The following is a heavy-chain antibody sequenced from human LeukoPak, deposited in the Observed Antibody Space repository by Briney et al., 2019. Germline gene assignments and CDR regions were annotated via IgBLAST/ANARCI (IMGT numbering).Heavy chain of an antibody. CDR3: ARTPGVLWFGELWS. V-gene: IGHV4-39*01. CDR1: GGSISSSSYY. CDR2: IYYSGST. Sequence: SETLSLTCTLSGGSISSSSYYWGWIRQPPGKGLEWIGSIYYSGSTYYNPSLKTRVTISVDTSKNQSSLKRSSVTAADTAVYYCARTPGVLWFGELWSWGQGTLVTVSS. J-gene: IGHJ4*02. D-gene: IGHD3-10*01.